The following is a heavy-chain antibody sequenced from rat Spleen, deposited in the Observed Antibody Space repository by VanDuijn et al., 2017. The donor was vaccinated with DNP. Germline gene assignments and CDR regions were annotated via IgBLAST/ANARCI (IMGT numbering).Heavy chain of an antibody. D-gene: IGHD1-7*01. Sequence: EVQLQESGPGLVKPSQSLSLTCSVTGYSITSSYRWNWIRKFPGNKLEWMGYINSAGSTNYNPSLKSRISITRDTSKNQFFLQVNSVTTEDTATYYCARWTRYFDYWGQGVMVTVSS. J-gene: IGHJ2*01. CDR3: ARWTRYFDY. CDR2: INSAGST. V-gene: IGHV3-3*01. CDR1: GYSITSSYR.